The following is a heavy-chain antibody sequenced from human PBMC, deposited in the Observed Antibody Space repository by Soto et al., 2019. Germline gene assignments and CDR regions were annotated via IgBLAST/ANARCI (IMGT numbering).Heavy chain of an antibody. D-gene: IGHD1-26*01. CDR3: ARVSGSYYRNRYYFDY. V-gene: IGHV3-49*03. Sequence: GGSLRLSCITSGFNFGDYAMGWFRQAPGKGLEWIGFIRSKAYGGTTEYAASVKGRFTISRDDSKSIAYLQMNSLKTEDTAVYYCARVSGSYYRNRYYFDYWGQGTLVTVSS. CDR1: GFNFGDYA. J-gene: IGHJ4*02. CDR2: IRSKAYGGTT.